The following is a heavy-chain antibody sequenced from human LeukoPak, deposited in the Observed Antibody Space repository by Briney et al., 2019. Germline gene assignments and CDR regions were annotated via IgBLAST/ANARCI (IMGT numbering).Heavy chain of an antibody. Sequence: ASVKVSCKAPGYTFTGYYMHWVRQAPGQGLEWMGWISAYNGNTNYAQKLQGRVTMTTDTSTSTAYMELRSLRSDDTAVYYCARGDRDFDPWGQGTLVTVSS. CDR2: ISAYNGNT. V-gene: IGHV1-18*04. CDR1: GYTFTGYY. J-gene: IGHJ5*02. D-gene: IGHD1-14*01. CDR3: ARGDRDFDP.